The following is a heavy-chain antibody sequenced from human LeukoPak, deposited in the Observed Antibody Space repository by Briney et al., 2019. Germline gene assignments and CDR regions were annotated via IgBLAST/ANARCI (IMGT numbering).Heavy chain of an antibody. J-gene: IGHJ4*02. CDR1: GFTFNSYA. CDR3: ARDEEYGSGSFDY. CDR2: ISYDGSNK. D-gene: IGHD3-10*01. V-gene: IGHV3-30-3*01. Sequence: GGSLRLSCAASGFTFNSYAMHWVRQAPGKGLEWVAVISYDGSNKYYADSVKGRFTISRDNSKNTLYLQMNSLRAEDTAVYYCARDEEYGSGSFDYWGQGTLVTVSS.